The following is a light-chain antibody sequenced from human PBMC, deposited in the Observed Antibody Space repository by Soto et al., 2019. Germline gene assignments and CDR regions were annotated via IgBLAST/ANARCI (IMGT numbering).Light chain of an antibody. V-gene: IGKV1-9*01. J-gene: IGKJ5*01. CDR3: QQRSNWPQEIT. Sequence: IQLTQSPAFLSASLGDRVTITCRASQGINRFLAWYQQKPGKAPKLLIYAASTLQSGVPSRFSGSGSGTDFTLTVSSLEPEDFALYYCQQRSNWPQEITFGQGTRLEIK. CDR1: QGINRF. CDR2: AAS.